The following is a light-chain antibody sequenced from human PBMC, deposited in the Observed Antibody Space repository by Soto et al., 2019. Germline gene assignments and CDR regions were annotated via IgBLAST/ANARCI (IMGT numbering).Light chain of an antibody. V-gene: IGKV3-15*01. Sequence: EIVMTQSPDTLSVSPGERATLFCRASQSVSSIVAWYQQRPGQAPRLLIYGASTRATGIPARFSGSGSGTEFTLTISSLQSEDFAVYYCQQYNDWLTFGGGTKVEIK. CDR2: GAS. CDR3: QQYNDWLT. CDR1: QSVSSI. J-gene: IGKJ4*01.